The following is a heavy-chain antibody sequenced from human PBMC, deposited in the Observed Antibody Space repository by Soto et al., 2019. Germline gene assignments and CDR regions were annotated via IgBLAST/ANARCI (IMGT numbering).Heavy chain of an antibody. CDR3: AREGRYCSGGSCYSNSQNPPNDAFDI. J-gene: IGHJ3*02. V-gene: IGHV4-34*01. CDR2: INHSGST. Sequence: QVQLQQWGAGLLKPSETLSLTCAVYGGSFSGYYWSWIRQPPGKGLEWIGEINHSGSTNYNPSLKSRVTISVDTSKNQFSLKLSSVTAADTAVYYCAREGRYCSGGSCYSNSQNPPNDAFDIWGQGTMVTVSS. D-gene: IGHD2-15*01. CDR1: GGSFSGYY.